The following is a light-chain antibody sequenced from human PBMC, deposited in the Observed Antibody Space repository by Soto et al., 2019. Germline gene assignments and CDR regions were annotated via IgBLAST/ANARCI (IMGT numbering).Light chain of an antibody. V-gene: IGKV3-20*01. CDR2: GAS. CDR3: QQYGTSPMYT. Sequence: EVVLTQSPGTLSLSPGERATLSCRASQSVSSSYLAWYQQKPGQAPRLLIYGASSRATGIPDRFSGSGSGTDFTLTINRLEHEDFAVYYCQQYGTSPMYTFGQGTKLEIK. CDR1: QSVSSSY. J-gene: IGKJ2*01.